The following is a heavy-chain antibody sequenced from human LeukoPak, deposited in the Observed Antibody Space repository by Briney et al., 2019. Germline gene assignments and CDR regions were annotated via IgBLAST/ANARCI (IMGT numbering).Heavy chain of an antibody. J-gene: IGHJ6*02. V-gene: IGHV3-30*18. D-gene: IGHD1-14*01. CDR3: AKSVLTIDYYYGMDV. CDR1: GFTFSSYG. CDR2: ISYDGSNK. Sequence: GRSLRLSCAASGFTFSSYGMHWVRQAPGKGLEWVAVISYDGSNKYYADSVKGRFTISRDNSKNTLYLQMNSLRAEDTAVYYCAKSVLTIDYYYGMDVWGQGTTVTVSS.